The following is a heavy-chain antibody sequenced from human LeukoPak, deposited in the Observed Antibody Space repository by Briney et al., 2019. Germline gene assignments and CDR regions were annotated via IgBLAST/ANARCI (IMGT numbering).Heavy chain of an antibody. J-gene: IGHJ4*02. CDR3: ARHLAIRQWPVWVFDD. V-gene: IGHV4-39*01. CDR2: IYYSGST. Sequence: SETLSLTCTVSAGSISSSSYYWGWIRQPPGKGLEWIGSIYYSGSTYYNPSLKSRVTISVDTSKNQFSLKLSSVPAADTAVYYCARHLAIRQWPVWVFDDWSQGTLVTVSS. CDR1: AGSISSSSYY. D-gene: IGHD6-19*01.